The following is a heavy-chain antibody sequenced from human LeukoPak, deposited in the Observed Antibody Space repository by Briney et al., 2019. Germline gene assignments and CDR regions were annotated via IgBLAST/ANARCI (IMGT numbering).Heavy chain of an antibody. J-gene: IGHJ4*02. D-gene: IGHD5-18*01. V-gene: IGHV3-48*02. Sequence: GGSLRLSCAASGFTFSSLPMNWVRQAPRKGLEWVANIDERRTVNYADSVKGRFTISRDNAKNSLYLQMNGLRDEDTAVYHCATYSYGLRSFDYWGRGTLVTVSS. CDR3: ATYSYGLRSFDY. CDR1: GFTFSSLP. CDR2: IDERRTV.